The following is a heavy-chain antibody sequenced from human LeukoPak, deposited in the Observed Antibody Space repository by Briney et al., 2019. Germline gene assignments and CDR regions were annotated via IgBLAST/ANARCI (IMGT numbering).Heavy chain of an antibody. CDR2: INPNSGGT. Sequence: ASVKVSCKASGYTFTGYCMHWVRQAPGHGLEWMGRINPNSGGTNYAQKFQGRVTMTRDTSISTAYMELSRLRSDDTAVYYCARGRVGAITFDYWGQGTLVTVSS. J-gene: IGHJ4*02. CDR3: ARGRVGAITFDY. CDR1: GYTFTGYC. D-gene: IGHD1-26*01. V-gene: IGHV1-2*06.